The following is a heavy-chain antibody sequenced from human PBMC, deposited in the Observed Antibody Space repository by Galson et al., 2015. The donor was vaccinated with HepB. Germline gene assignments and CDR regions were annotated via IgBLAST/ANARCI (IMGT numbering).Heavy chain of an antibody. D-gene: IGHD2-15*01. CDR2: IPSDGRGM. V-gene: IGHV3-74*01. Sequence: SLRLSCAASGLTFSSHSMHWVRHAPGKGLLWISRIPSDGRGMVYADSLKGRFTVSRDNAESTLYLQMNSLRVEDTAVYYCARERDSWHYRTAHYCGQGTLVTVSS. J-gene: IGHJ4*02. CDR3: ARERDSWHYRTAHY. CDR1: GLTFSSHS.